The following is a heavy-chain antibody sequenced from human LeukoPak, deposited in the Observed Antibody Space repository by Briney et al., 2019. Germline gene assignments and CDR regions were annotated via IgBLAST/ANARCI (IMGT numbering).Heavy chain of an antibody. D-gene: IGHD4-11*01. CDR2: IYYSATT. CDR3: ESGWVTTGYYFDY. CDR1: GCSISSSRYY. V-gene: IGHV4-39*07. Sequence: PSETLSLTCTVSGCSISSSRYYWGWIRQPPGKGREWIGSIYYSATTYYNPALNSRATISVDKSNNQFSLKQSLVTAADTALYYCESGWVTTGYYFDYWGQGTLVTVSS. J-gene: IGHJ4*02.